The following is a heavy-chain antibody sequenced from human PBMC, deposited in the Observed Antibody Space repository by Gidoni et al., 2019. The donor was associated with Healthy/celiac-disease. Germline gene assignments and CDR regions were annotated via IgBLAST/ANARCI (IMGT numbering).Heavy chain of an antibody. CDR2: IIPICGTA. V-gene: IGHV1-69*01. CDR3: ARENRPYYYDSSGYTMSCAFDI. Sequence: QVQLVQSGAEVKKPGSSVKVPCKASGGTFSSYAISWVRQAPGQGLEWMGGIIPICGTANYAQKFQGRVTITADEATSTAYMELSSLRSEDTAVYYCARENRPYYYDSSGYTMSCAFDIWGQGTMVTVSS. CDR1: GGTFSSYA. D-gene: IGHD3-22*01. J-gene: IGHJ3*02.